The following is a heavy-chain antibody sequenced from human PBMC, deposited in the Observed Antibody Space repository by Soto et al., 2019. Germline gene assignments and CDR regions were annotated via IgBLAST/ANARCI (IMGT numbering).Heavy chain of an antibody. CDR1: GGTFSSYA. CDR3: ARGGAVYRYYGSGSYNWFDP. V-gene: IGHV1-69*13. J-gene: IGHJ5*02. D-gene: IGHD3-10*01. CDR2: IIPIFGTA. Sequence: ASVKVSCKASGGTFSSYAISWVRQAPGQGLEWMGGIIPIFGTANYAQKFQGRVTITADESTSTAYMELSSLRSEDTAVYYCARGGAVYRYYGSGSYNWFDPCGQGILVTVSS.